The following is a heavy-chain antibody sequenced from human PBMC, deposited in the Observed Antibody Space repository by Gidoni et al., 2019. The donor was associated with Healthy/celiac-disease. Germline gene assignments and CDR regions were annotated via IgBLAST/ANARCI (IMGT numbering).Heavy chain of an antibody. CDR2: MNPNSGNT. D-gene: IGHD5-18*01. CDR3: ARGRRWIQRLGWFDP. CDR1: GYTFTSYD. V-gene: IGHV1-8*01. Sequence: QVQLLQSGPEVTKPRASVNVSCKASGYTFTSYDINWVRQATGQGREWMGWMNPNSGNTGYEQKFQGRVTMTRNTSISTAYMELSSLRSEDTAVYYCARGRRWIQRLGWFDPWGQGTLVTVSS. J-gene: IGHJ5*02.